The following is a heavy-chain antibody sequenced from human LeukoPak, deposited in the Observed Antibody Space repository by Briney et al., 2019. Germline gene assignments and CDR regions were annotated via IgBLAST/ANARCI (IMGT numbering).Heavy chain of an antibody. Sequence: GGSLRLSCAASGFTFSSYAMSWVRQAPGKGLEWVSAISGSGGSTYYADSVKGRFTISRDNSKNTLYLQMNSLRAEDTAVYYCAKEGGRITGTTGAFDIWGQGTMVTVSS. V-gene: IGHV3-23*01. CDR3: AKEGGRITGTTGAFDI. J-gene: IGHJ3*02. CDR1: GFTFSSYA. D-gene: IGHD1-7*01. CDR2: ISGSGGST.